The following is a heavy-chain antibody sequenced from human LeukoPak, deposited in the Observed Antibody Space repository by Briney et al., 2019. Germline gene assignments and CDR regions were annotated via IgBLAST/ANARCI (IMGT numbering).Heavy chain of an antibody. CDR2: ISSSSSYI. Sequence: ETLSLTCTVSGDSTSSSTYYWDWIRQAPGKGLEWVSSISSSSSYIYYADSVKGRFTISRDNAKNSLYLQMNSLRAEDTAVYYCARVHQDCSSTSCYQARREDYWGQGTLVTVSS. J-gene: IGHJ4*02. D-gene: IGHD2-2*01. CDR1: GDSTSSSTYY. V-gene: IGHV3-21*01. CDR3: ARVHQDCSSTSCYQARREDY.